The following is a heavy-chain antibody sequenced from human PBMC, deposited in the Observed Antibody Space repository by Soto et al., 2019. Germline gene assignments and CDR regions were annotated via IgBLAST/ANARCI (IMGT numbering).Heavy chain of an antibody. CDR1: GGSLSSGDYY. CDR3: PLARAGHFLH. J-gene: IGHJ1*01. Sequence: ETLSLTCTVSGGSLSSGDYYWSWIRQPPGKGLEWIGEINPSGTTNYNPSLKSRVPISVDTSKNHFSLNLSSVTAAHTPVYHCPLARAGHFLHWGQGTLVTVSS. V-gene: IGHV4-39*01. CDR2: INPSGTT. D-gene: IGHD3-3*02.